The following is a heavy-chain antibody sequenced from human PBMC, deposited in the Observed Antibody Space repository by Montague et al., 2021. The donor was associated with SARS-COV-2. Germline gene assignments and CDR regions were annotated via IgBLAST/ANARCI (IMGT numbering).Heavy chain of an antibody. CDR2: IYYSGST. V-gene: IGHV4-31*03. CDR1: GGSISSCGYY. Sequence: TLSLTCTVSGGSISSCGYYWSWIRQHPGKGLEWIGYIYYSGSTYYNPSLKSRVTISVDKSRNQFSLKLSSVTAVDTAVYYCARAWGAVEKNFDYWGQGTLVTVSS. D-gene: IGHD5-24*01. J-gene: IGHJ4*02. CDR3: ARAWGAVEKNFDY.